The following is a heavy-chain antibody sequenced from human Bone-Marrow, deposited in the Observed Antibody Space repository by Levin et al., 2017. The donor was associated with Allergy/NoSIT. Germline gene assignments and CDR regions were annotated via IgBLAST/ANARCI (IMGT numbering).Heavy chain of an antibody. J-gene: IGHJ1*01. CDR2: IYWDDDK. D-gene: IGHD6-13*01. V-gene: IGHV2-5*02. CDR3: AHTPWGQLALKH. CDR1: GFSLSTNGVG. Sequence: SGPTLVKPTQTLTLTCTFSGFSLSTNGVGVAWIRQPPGKALEWLALIYWDDDKRYSPSLKSRLTIARDPSKNQVVLTMTNMDPVDTATYYCAHTPWGQLALKHWGQGTLVTVSS.